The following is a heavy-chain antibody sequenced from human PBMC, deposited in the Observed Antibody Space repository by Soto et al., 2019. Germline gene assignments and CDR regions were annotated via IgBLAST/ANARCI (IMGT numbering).Heavy chain of an antibody. Sequence: PSETLSLTCPVSGGSISRYYWSWIRQPPGKGLEWIGYIYYSGSTNYNPSLKSRVTISVDTSKNQFSLKLSSVTAADTAVYYCARYNPGAWFDPWGQGTLVTVSS. CDR1: GGSISRYY. CDR2: IYYSGST. J-gene: IGHJ5*02. V-gene: IGHV4-59*01. CDR3: ARYNPGAWFDP. D-gene: IGHD1-1*01.